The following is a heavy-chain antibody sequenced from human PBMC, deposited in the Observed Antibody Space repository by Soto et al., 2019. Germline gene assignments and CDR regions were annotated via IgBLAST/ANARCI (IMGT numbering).Heavy chain of an antibody. D-gene: IGHD1-20*01. CDR2: IYHSGST. CDR3: ARVNNWNQNYYYYMDV. V-gene: IGHV4-4*02. Sequence: PSETLSLTCAVSSGSISSSNWWSWVRQPPGKGLEWIGEIYHSGSTNYNPSLKSRATISVDKSKNQFSLKLSSVTAADTAVYYCARVNNWNQNYYYYMDVWGKGTTVTVSS. J-gene: IGHJ6*03. CDR1: SGSISSSNW.